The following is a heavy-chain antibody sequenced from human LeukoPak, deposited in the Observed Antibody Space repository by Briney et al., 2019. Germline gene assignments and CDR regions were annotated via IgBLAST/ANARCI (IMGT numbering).Heavy chain of an antibody. Sequence: SETLSLTCAVYGLSFSGSYWSWIRQPPGKGLEWIGEVTHDGRTNHNPSLKSRVTISVDTSNNQFSLKLSSVTAADTAVYYCATIYGDYSDFDSWGQGTLVTVSS. CDR1: GLSFSGSY. CDR2: VTHDGRT. CDR3: ATIYGDYSDFDS. V-gene: IGHV4-34*01. D-gene: IGHD4-17*01. J-gene: IGHJ4*02.